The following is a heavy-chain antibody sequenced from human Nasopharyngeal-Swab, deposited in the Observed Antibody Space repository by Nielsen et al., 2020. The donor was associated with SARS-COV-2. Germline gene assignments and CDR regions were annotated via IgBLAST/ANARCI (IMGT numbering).Heavy chain of an antibody. CDR2: ISSGGRTQ. D-gene: IGHD5-18*01. CDR3: ARGGRNSYGYVDP. CDR1: GFTFRNHG. J-gene: IGHJ5*02. V-gene: IGHV3-30*03. Sequence: GESLKIPCAASGFTFRNHGMHWVRQAPGKGLEWVAIISSGGRTQVYADSVEGRFTISRDNAKNTLYLQMNSLRAEDTAVYYCARGGRNSYGYVDPWGQGTLVTVSS.